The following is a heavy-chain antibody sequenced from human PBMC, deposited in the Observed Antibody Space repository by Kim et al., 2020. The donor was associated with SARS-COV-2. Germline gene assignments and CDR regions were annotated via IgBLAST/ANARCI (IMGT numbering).Heavy chain of an antibody. D-gene: IGHD2-15*01. CDR3: VRMYGCSFEY. CDR2: INTNTGNT. V-gene: IGHV7-4-1*02. J-gene: IGHJ4*02. Sequence: ASVKVSCKASGYTFTSYAMNWVRQAPGQGLEWMGWINTNTGNTTYAQGFQGRFIFSLDTSISTAYLQLSSLKAEDTAVYFCVRMYGCSFEYWSQGPLVPV. CDR1: GYTFTSYA.